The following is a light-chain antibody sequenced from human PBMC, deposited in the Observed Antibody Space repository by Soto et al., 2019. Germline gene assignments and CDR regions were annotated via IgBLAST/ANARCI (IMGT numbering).Light chain of an antibody. V-gene: IGLV2-14*01. J-gene: IGLJ1*01. CDR1: SSNIGSHN. Sequence: QSVLTQPPSASGTPGQRVTISCSGSSSNIGSHNIYWYQQHPVKAPKLMIYDVTNRPSGVSDRFSGSKSGNTASLTISGLQAEDEADYYCSSYTSSSTPYVFGTGTKVT. CDR3: SSYTSSSTPYV. CDR2: DVT.